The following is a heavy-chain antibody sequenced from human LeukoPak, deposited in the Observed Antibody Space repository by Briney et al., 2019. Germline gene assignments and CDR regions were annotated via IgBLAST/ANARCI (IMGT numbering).Heavy chain of an antibody. D-gene: IGHD2-8*01. CDR1: GGSISTYY. V-gene: IGHV4-59*01. CDR2: VYYSGST. CDR3: ARDQILNGMDV. J-gene: IGHJ6*02. Sequence: TSETLSLSCTVSGGSISTYYWSWIRQPPGKGLEWIGCVYYSGSTNYNPSLKSRVTISVDTSKNQFSLKLSSVTAADTAVYYCARDQILNGMDVWGQGTTVTVSS.